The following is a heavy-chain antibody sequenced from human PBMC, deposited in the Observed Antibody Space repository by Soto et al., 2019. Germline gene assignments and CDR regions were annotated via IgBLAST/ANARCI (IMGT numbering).Heavy chain of an antibody. J-gene: IGHJ3*02. CDR3: AKEATWGGNSRGVDAFDI. D-gene: IGHD2-21*02. CDR2: ISYDGSNK. V-gene: IGHV3-30*18. Sequence: QVQLVESGGGVVQPGRSLRLSCAASGFTFSSYGMHWVRQAPGKGLEWVAVISYDGSNKYYADSVKGRFTISRDNSKNTMYLQMNSLRAEDTAVYYCAKEATWGGNSRGVDAFDIWGQGTMVTVSS. CDR1: GFTFSSYG.